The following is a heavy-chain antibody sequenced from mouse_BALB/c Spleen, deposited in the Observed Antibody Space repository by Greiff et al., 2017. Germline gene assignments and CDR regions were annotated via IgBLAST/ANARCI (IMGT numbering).Heavy chain of an antibody. V-gene: IGHV5-17*02. CDR3: AREGNWFAY. CDR1: GFTFSSFG. CDR2: ISSGSSTI. D-gene: IGHD2-1*01. Sequence: EVQRVESGGGLVQPGGSRKLSCAASGFTFSSFGMHWVRQAPEKGLEWVAYISSGSSTIYYADTVKGRFTISRDNPKNTLFLQMTSLRSEDTAMYYCAREGNWFAYWGQGTLVTVSA. J-gene: IGHJ3*01.